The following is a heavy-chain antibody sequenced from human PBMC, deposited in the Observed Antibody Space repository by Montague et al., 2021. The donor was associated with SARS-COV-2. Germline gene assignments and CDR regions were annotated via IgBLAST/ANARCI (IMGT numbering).Heavy chain of an antibody. CDR3: AREAVGGGIDH. CDR2: IYHGGST. V-gene: IGHV4-59*01. D-gene: IGHD3-16*01. Sequence: SETLSLTCTVSGGSITSYFWTWVRQPPGKGLEWIGYIYHGGSTNHNPSLKSRVTISVDLSKNQFSLKLSSVTAADTAVYYCAREAVGGGIDHWGQGTLVTVSS. J-gene: IGHJ4*02. CDR1: GGSITSYF.